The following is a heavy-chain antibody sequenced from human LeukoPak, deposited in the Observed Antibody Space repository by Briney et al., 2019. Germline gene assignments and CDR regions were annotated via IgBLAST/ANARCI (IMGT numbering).Heavy chain of an antibody. CDR3: AHRRPGHLTGWDNSYFDN. J-gene: IGHJ4*02. D-gene: IGHD1/OR15-1a*01. V-gene: IGHV2-5*02. Sequence: SGPTLVNPTQTLTLTCTLSGFSLYCSGVGVGWIRQPPGKAPEWLAVIYWDDDKRYNPSLRSRLTMSKDASKSQVFLVISNMDPVDTATYYCAHRRPGHLTGWDNSYFDNWGPGTLVTVSS. CDR2: IYWDDDK. CDR1: GFSLYCSGVG.